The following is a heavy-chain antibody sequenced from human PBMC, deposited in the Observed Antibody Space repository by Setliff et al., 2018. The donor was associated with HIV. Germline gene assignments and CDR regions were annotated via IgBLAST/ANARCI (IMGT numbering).Heavy chain of an antibody. CDR3: ARVPRGIYESNWFDP. D-gene: IGHD3-10*01. CDR1: GYTFTSYW. V-gene: IGHV5-51*01. CDR2: IYPGDSDT. J-gene: IGHJ5*02. Sequence: GESLKISCKGSGYTFTSYWIGWVRQMPGKGLEWMGIIYPGDSDTRYSPSFQGRVTISADKSINTAYLQWSSLQASDTAMYYCARVPRGIYESNWFDPWGQGTLVTVSS.